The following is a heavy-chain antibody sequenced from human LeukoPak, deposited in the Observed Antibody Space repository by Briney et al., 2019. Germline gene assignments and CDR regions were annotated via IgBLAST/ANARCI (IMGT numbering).Heavy chain of an antibody. Sequence: GASVKVSCKASGYTFTSYYMHWVRQAPGQGLEWMGIINPSGGSTSYAQKFQGRVTITTDESTSTAYMELSSLRSEDTAVYYCARANLTNDYGAIDYWGQGTLVTVSS. V-gene: IGHV1-46*01. CDR3: ARANLTNDYGAIDY. D-gene: IGHD4/OR15-4a*01. CDR2: INPSGGST. J-gene: IGHJ4*02. CDR1: GYTFTSYY.